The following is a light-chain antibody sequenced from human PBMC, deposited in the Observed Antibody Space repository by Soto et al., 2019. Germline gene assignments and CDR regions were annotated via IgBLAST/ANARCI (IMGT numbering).Light chain of an antibody. J-gene: IGKJ1*01. CDR2: GAS. V-gene: IGKV3-20*01. Sequence: PGERATLSCRASQTVSSNYLAWXQQXPXQXXXXXXYGASTRAAGIPDRFSGSGSGTDFTLNISRLEPEDFAVYYCQQYGSSPWTFGQGTKVDI. CDR1: QTVSSNY. CDR3: QQYGSSPWT.